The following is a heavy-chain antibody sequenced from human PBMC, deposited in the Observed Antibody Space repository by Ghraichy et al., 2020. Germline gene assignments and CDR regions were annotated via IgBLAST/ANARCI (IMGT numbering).Heavy chain of an antibody. CDR1: GFTFSSYA. CDR3: AKIPSGICSGGTCYLVY. CDR2: ISGGGGST. Sequence: GGSLRLSCAASGFTFSSYAMSWVRQAPGKGLEWVSIISGGGGSTYYADSVKGRFTISRAYSKHTLSLQMNSLRVEETAVYYCAKIPSGICSGGTCYLVYWGQGTLVTVSS. D-gene: IGHD2-15*01. J-gene: IGHJ4*02. V-gene: IGHV3-23*01.